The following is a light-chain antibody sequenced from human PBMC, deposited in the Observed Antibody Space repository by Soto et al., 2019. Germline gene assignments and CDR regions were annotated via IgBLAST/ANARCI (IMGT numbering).Light chain of an antibody. CDR1: QTVGSGY. J-gene: IGKJ1*01. CDR3: QQLKSYPST. CDR2: DAS. Sequence: EIVLTQSPGTLSLSPGERATLSCGASQTVGSGYLAWYQQKPGQAPRLLIFDASSRAPGIPDRFSGSGSGTDFTLTISSLQPEDSATYYCQQLKSYPSTLGHGTKVEIK. V-gene: IGKV3D-20*02.